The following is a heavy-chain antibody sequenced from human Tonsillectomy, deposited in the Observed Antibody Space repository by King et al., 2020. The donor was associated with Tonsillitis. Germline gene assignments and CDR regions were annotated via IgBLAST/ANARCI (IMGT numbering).Heavy chain of an antibody. V-gene: IGHV1-69*09. CDR3: ARGLYDSSGFTLGY. CDR2: IIPIIGIG. D-gene: IGHD3-22*01. J-gene: IGHJ4*02. CDR1: GGTFSSHA. Sequence: QLVQSGAEVKKPGSSVKVSCKASGGTFSSHAITWVRQVPGQGLEWMGRIIPIIGIGNYAQKFQGRVTMTADESTSTVYMELSSLRSEDTAVYYCARGLYDSSGFTLGYWVQGTLVTVSS.